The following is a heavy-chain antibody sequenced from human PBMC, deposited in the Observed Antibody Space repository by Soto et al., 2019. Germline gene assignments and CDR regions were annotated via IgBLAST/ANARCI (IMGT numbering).Heavy chain of an antibody. CDR2: MNPNSGNT. V-gene: IGHV1-8*01. J-gene: IGHJ4*02. CDR1: GYTFTSYD. D-gene: IGHD3-9*01. CDR3: ARGPKYYDIFTGYYPYYFDY. Sequence: ASVKVSCKASGYTFTSYDINWVRQATGQGLEWMGWMNPNSGNTGYAQKFQGRVTMTRNTSISTAYMELSSLRSEDTAMYYCARGPKYYDIFTGYYPYYFDYWGQGTLVTVYS.